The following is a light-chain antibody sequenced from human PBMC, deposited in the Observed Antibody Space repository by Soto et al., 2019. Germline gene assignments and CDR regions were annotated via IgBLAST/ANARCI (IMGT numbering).Light chain of an antibody. CDR1: RSVSDTL. CDR3: QHYGHSSWT. Sequence: EIVLTQSPGTLSLSPGERATLSCRADRSVSDTLLTWFQQKPGQAPRLLIFGTSNRAPGIPDRFSGSGSGTDFTLTISRLEPDDFAVYYCQHYGHSSWTFCQGTKVEIK. J-gene: IGKJ1*01. CDR2: GTS. V-gene: IGKV3-20*01.